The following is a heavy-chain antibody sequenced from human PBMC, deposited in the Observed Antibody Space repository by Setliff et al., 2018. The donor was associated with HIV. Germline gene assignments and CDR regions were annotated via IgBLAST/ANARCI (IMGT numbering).Heavy chain of an antibody. V-gene: IGHV3-20*04. D-gene: IGHD3-22*01. CDR3: ARGDTGVYYYVYPDF. J-gene: IGHJ4*02. CDR2: ISSNGGST. Sequence: GGSLRLSCAASGFTLEDYGMSWVRQGPGKGLEWVSGISSNGGSTSYADSVKGRFTISGDNAKNSLYLHMNGLRAEDTAVYYCARGDTGVYYYVYPDFWGQGTLVTVSS. CDR1: GFTLEDYG.